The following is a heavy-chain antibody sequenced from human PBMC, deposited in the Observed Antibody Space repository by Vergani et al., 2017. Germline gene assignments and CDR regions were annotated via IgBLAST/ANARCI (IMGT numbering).Heavy chain of an antibody. CDR3: ARDYVVPAAKVYYYYYMDV. D-gene: IGHD2-2*01. CDR2: ISSSSSYI. J-gene: IGHJ6*03. Sequence: EVQLLESGGGLVQPGGSLRLSCEASGFSFPGYAMSWVRQAPGKGLEWVSSISSSSSYIYYADSVKGRFTISRDNAKNSLYLQMNSLRAEDTAVYYCARDYVVPAAKVYYYYYMDVWGKGTTVTVSS. CDR1: GFSFPGYA. V-gene: IGHV3-21*01.